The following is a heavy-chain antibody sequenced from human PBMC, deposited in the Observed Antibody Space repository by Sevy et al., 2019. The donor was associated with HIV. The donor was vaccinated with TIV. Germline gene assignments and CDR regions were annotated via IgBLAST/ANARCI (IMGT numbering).Heavy chain of an antibody. Sequence: ASVKVSCKSSGGTFNMYAISWVRQAPGQGLEWMGGIIPLSGTPNYAQKFQDRVTMTADKSTKTAYMERRSLTSDDTAMYFCARDPREPHSFFDYWGQGTLVTVSS. D-gene: IGHD2-21*01. J-gene: IGHJ4*02. CDR1: GGTFNMYA. CDR2: IIPLSGTP. CDR3: ARDPREPHSFFDY. V-gene: IGHV1-69*06.